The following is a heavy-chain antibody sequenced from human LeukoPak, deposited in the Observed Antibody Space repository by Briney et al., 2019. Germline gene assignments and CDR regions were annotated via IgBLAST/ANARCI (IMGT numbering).Heavy chain of an antibody. CDR3: ARDRRGYSYGQGRWFDY. CDR2: IFYSGST. Sequence: SETLSLTCTVSSGSISTSNYYWGWVRQPPGTAREGVGNIFYSGSTYYSPSLKSRVTISLNTSRNQFSLKLSSVTAADTAVYYCARDRRGYSYGQGRWFDYWGQGTLVTVSS. J-gene: IGHJ4*02. CDR1: SGSISTSNYY. V-gene: IGHV4-39*07. D-gene: IGHD5-18*01.